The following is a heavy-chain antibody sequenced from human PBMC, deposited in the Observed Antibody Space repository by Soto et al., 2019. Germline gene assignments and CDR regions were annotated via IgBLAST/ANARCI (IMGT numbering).Heavy chain of an antibody. CDR1: GSAITRYY. V-gene: IGHV1-46*01. Sequence: QVDLVQSGAEVKKPGASVTISCKASGSAITRYYRHWVRQAPGRGLEWMGIINPGGGSASYAQKFQDRVTIDKDTSTDTVYMDLRSLRTEDTAVYYCARDTSGWSLNGLDVWGQGTTVNVSS. CDR3: ARDTSGWSLNGLDV. CDR2: INPGGGSA. D-gene: IGHD6-19*01. J-gene: IGHJ6*02.